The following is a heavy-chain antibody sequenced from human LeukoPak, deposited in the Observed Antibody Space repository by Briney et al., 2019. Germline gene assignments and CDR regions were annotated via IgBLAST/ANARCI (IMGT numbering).Heavy chain of an antibody. CDR2: ITGGHYAT. D-gene: IGHD4-17*01. CDR3: TKDPNGDYIGAFDP. CDR1: GFSFSSFA. Sequence: GGPLKLPVAASGFSFSSFAMTWVRQAPGKGLDGAPSITGGHYATYNTDSVKGRFTISRDNAKNTLYLQMNSLRADDTAIYYCTKDPNGDYIGAFDPWGQGTLVTVSS. J-gene: IGHJ5*02. V-gene: IGHV3-23*01.